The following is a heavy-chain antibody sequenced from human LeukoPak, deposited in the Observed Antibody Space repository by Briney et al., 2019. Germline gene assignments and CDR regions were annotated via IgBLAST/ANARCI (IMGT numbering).Heavy chain of an antibody. J-gene: IGHJ4*02. CDR2: IYSGGST. CDR1: GFTVSSNY. CDR3: AKDLFRYYYDSSGYYSDY. Sequence: LSGGSLRLSCAASGFTVSSNYMSWVRQAPGKGLEWVSVIYSGGSTYYADSVKGRFTISRDNSKNTLYLQMNSLRAEDTAVYYCAKDLFRYYYDSSGYYSDYWGQGTLVTVSS. V-gene: IGHV3-66*01. D-gene: IGHD3-22*01.